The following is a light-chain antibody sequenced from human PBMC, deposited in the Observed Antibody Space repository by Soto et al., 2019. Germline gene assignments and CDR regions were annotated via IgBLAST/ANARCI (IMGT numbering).Light chain of an antibody. Sequence: EIVLTQSPGTLSLSPGERASLSCRATQTVSGNSLAWYQQKPGQAPKLLIHGASTRATGIPDRFSGSGSGTDFTLSISRLEREDFAVYYCQLYGSSPKAFGQGTKVEVK. CDR3: QLYGSSPKA. CDR1: QTVSGNS. J-gene: IGKJ1*01. V-gene: IGKV3-20*01. CDR2: GAS.